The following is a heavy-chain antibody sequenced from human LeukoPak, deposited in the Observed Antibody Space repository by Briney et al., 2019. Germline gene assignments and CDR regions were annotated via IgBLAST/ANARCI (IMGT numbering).Heavy chain of an antibody. Sequence: SQTLSLTCTVSGGSISSGGSYWSSIRQHPGEGLEWIWYIYYSGSTYYNPSLKSRVTISVDTSKNQFSLKLSSVTAADTAVYYCAREGAYNWNDSMDYWGQGTLVTVSS. CDR2: IYYSGST. D-gene: IGHD1-20*01. CDR1: GGSISSGGSY. CDR3: AREGAYNWNDSMDY. V-gene: IGHV4-31*03. J-gene: IGHJ4*02.